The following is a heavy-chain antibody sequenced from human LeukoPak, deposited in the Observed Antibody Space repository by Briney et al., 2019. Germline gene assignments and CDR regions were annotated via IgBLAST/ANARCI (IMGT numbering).Heavy chain of an antibody. J-gene: IGHJ4*02. CDR1: GGSISSYY. CDR2: IYYSGST. V-gene: IGHV4-59*08. Sequence: SETPSLTCTVSGGSISSYYWSWIRQPPGKGLGWIGYIYYSGSTNYNPSLKSRVTISVDTSKNQFSLKLSSVTAADTAVYYCATLHITGTTDYWGQGTLVTVSS. D-gene: IGHD1-20*01. CDR3: ATLHITGTTDY.